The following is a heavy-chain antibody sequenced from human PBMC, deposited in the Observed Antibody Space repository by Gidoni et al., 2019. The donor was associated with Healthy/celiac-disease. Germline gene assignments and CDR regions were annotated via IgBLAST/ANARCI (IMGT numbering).Heavy chain of an antibody. J-gene: IGHJ6*02. Sequence: EVQLVESGGVVVQPGGSLRLSCAASGFTFDDYTMHWVRQAPGKGLEWVSLISWDGGSTYYADSVKGRFTISRDNSKNSLYLQMNSLRTEDTALYYCAKDRLSGWYDSMDVWGQGTTVTVSS. CDR3: AKDRLSGWYDSMDV. V-gene: IGHV3-43*01. CDR1: GFTFDDYT. CDR2: ISWDGGST. D-gene: IGHD6-19*01.